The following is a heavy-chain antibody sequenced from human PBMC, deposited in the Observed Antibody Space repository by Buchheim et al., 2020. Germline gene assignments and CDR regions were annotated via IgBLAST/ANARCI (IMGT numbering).Heavy chain of an antibody. CDR1: GFTFSSSV. CDR3: ARVASLGSHYFYY. V-gene: IGHV1-18*01. D-gene: IGHD3-16*01. Sequence: QVQLVQSGAEVRKPGASVKVSCKASGFTFSSSVFSWIRQAPGQRLEWMGWTSDYSGNTNYAEKVQGRVTMTTATSTSTAYMELRSLRSDDTAVYYCARVASLGSHYFYYWGQGTL. CDR2: TSDYSGNT. J-gene: IGHJ4*02.